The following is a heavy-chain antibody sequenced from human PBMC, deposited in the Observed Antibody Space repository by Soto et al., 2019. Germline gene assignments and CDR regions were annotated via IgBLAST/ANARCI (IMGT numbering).Heavy chain of an antibody. CDR1: GFTFDDYA. V-gene: IGHV3-9*01. CDR2: ISWNSGSI. Sequence: SLRLSCAASGFTFDDYAMHWVRQAPGKGLEWVSGISWNSGSIGYADSVKGRFTISRDNAKNSLYLQMNSLRAEDTALYYCAKALEWLSSWFDPWGQGTLVTVS. CDR3: AKALEWLSSWFDP. J-gene: IGHJ5*02. D-gene: IGHD3-3*01.